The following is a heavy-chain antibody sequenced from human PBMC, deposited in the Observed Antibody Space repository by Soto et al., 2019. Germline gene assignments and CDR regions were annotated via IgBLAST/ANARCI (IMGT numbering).Heavy chain of an antibody. J-gene: IGHJ5*02. CDR2: ITASSATI. CDR1: GFTFSAYS. V-gene: IGHV3-48*01. Sequence: EMQLVESGGGLVQPGESLRLSCAASGFTFSAYSMNWVRQAPGKGLEWISYITASSATIYYADSVKGRFTISRDNAKNSLYLQMNSLRVGDTAVYYCARDNGMAGSFDPWGQRTLVTVSS. CDR3: ARDNGMAGSFDP. D-gene: IGHD2-8*01.